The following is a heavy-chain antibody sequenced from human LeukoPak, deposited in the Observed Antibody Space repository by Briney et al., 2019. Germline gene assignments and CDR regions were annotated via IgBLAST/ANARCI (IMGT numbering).Heavy chain of an antibody. Sequence: PGGSLRLSCAASGFTFSSYSMNWVRQAPGKGLEWVSSISSSSNNIYYADSVKGRFTISRDNAKNSLYLQMNSLRAEDTAVYYCARDSHSSSSVYYFDYWGQGTLVTVSS. CDR3: ARDSHSSSSVYYFDY. D-gene: IGHD6-6*01. J-gene: IGHJ4*02. CDR1: GFTFSSYS. V-gene: IGHV3-21*01. CDR2: ISSSSNNI.